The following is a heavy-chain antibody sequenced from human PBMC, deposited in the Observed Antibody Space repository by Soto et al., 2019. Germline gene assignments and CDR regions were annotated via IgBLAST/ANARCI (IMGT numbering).Heavy chain of an antibody. CDR2: IYYSGST. V-gene: IGHV4-59*01. J-gene: IGHJ5*02. CDR1: GGSISSYY. CDR3: ARGVGQIRGYNWFDP. D-gene: IGHD1-26*01. Sequence: SETLSLTCTVSGGSISSYYWSWIRQPPGKGLEWIGYIYYSGSTNYNPSLKSRVTISVDTSKNQFSLKLSSVTAADTAVYYCARGVGQIRGYNWFDPWGQGTLVTVSS.